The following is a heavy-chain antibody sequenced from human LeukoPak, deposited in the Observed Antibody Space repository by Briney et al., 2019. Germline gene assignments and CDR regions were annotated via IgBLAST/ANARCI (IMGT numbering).Heavy chain of an antibody. J-gene: IGHJ4*02. CDR2: ISGSGGST. CDR1: GFTFSSYA. D-gene: IGHD6-19*01. CDR3: AKAPYSSGWYTFDY. Sequence: KSGGSLRLSCAASGFTFSSYAMSWVRQAPGKGLEWVSAISGSGGSTYYADSVKGRFTISRDNSKNTLYLQMNSLRAEDTAVYYCAKAPYSSGWYTFDYWGQGTLVTVSS. V-gene: IGHV3-23*01.